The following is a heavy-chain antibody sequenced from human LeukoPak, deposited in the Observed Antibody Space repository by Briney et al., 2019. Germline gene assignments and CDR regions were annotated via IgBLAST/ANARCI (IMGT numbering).Heavy chain of an antibody. CDR3: ASGELGQVDY. CDR2: FDPGDGEK. J-gene: IGHJ4*02. V-gene: IGHV1-24*01. Sequence: ASVKVSCKVSGYTLTELSMHWVRQAPGKGLEWMGGFDPGDGEKIYAPKFQGRVTMTEDTSTSTAYMELRSLRSDDTAVYYCASGELGQVDYWGQGTLVTVSS. D-gene: IGHD3-10*01. CDR1: GYTLTELS.